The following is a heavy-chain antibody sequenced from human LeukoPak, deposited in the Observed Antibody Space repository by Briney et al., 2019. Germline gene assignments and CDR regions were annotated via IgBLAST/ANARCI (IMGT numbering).Heavy chain of an antibody. V-gene: IGHV3-23*01. Sequence: GGSLRLSCAASGFTFSSYSMNWVRQAPGKGLEWVSAISGSDSRTYYADSVKGRFTISRDNSKNTLYLQMNSLRAEDTAVYYCAKGHHYGSGSYWVWGQGTLVTVSS. D-gene: IGHD3-10*01. CDR3: AKGHHYGSGSYWV. J-gene: IGHJ4*02. CDR2: ISGSDSRT. CDR1: GFTFSSYS.